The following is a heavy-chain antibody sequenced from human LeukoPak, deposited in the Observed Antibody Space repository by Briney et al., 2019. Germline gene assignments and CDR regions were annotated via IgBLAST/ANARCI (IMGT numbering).Heavy chain of an antibody. CDR3: ARTRKMATIVEDAFDI. CDR2: IDWDDDK. J-gene: IGHJ3*02. V-gene: IGHV2-70*11. D-gene: IGHD5-24*01. Sequence: SGPTLVNPTQTLTLTCTFSGSSLSASGMCVSWIRQPPGKALEWLARIDWDDDKSYSTSLKTRLTISKDTSKNQVVLTMTNMDPVDTATYYCARTRKMATIVEDAFDIWGVGTMVTVSS. CDR1: GSSLSASGMC.